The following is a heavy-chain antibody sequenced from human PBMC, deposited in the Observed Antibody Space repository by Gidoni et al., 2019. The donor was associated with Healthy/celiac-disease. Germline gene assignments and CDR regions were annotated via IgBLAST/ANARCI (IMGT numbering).Heavy chain of an antibody. Sequence: EVQLVASGGGVVQPGGSLRLSCAASGFTFYDYAMHWVRQAPGKGLVGVSIISGDGGSTYYADSVKGRFTISRDNSKNSLYLQMNSLRTEDAALYYCAKDSSAHPRGSFDYWGQGTLVTVSS. CDR2: ISGDGGST. J-gene: IGHJ4*02. CDR3: AKDSSAHPRGSFDY. V-gene: IGHV3-43*02. CDR1: GFTFYDYA. D-gene: IGHD3-10*01.